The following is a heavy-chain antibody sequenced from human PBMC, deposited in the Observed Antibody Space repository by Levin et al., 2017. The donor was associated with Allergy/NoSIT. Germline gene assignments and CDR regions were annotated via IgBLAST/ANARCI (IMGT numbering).Heavy chain of an antibody. CDR1: GGSISSGDYY. J-gene: IGHJ4*02. CDR2: IYYSGST. CDR3: ASFTNVDIVATTPGLFDY. Sequence: SETLSLTCTVSGGSISSGDYYWSWIRQPPGKGLEWIGYIYYSGSTYYNPSLKSRVTISVDTSKNQFSPKLSSVTAADTAVYYCASFTNVDIVATTPGLFDYWGQGTLVTVSS. V-gene: IGHV4-30-4*01. D-gene: IGHD5-12*01.